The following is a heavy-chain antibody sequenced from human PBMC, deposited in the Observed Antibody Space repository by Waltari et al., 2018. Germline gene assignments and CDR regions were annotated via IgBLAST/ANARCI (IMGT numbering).Heavy chain of an antibody. CDR2: ISGSGGST. CDR3: AKWPRPKYKQLVLFDY. CDR1: GFTFSSYA. D-gene: IGHD6-6*01. J-gene: IGHJ4*02. V-gene: IGHV3-23*04. Sequence: EVQLVESGGGLVQPGGSLRLSCAASGFTFSSYAMSWVRQAPGKGLEWVSAISGSGGSTYYADSGKGRFTMSKDNAKNTLYLQMNSLRAEDTAVDYCAKWPRPKYKQLVLFDYWGQGTLVTVSS.